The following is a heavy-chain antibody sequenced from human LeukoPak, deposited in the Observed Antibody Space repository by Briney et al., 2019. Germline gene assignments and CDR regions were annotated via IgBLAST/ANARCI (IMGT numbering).Heavy chain of an antibody. CDR1: GGSISSGSYY. J-gene: IGHJ6*03. D-gene: IGHD6-13*01. V-gene: IGHV4-61*02. CDR2: IYTSGST. CDR3: ARYSSPLYYMDV. Sequence: PSQTLSHTCTVSGGSISSGSYYWSWIRQPAGKGLEWIGRIYTSGSTNYNPSLKSRVTISVDTSKNQFSLKLSSVTAADTAVYYCARYSSPLYYMDVWGKGTTVTVSS.